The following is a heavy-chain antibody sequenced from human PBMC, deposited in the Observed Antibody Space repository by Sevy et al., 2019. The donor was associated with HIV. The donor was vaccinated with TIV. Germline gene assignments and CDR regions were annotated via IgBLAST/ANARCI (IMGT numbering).Heavy chain of an antibody. CDR2: ISYDGNNK. CDR1: GFTFSSYA. CDR3: ARDVSYYDRSGYSLDY. J-gene: IGHJ4*02. Sequence: GGSLRLSCAASGFTFSSYAIHWVRQAPGKGLEWVAVISYDGNNKYYADSVKGRLAISRDNSKNTLYLQMNSLRAEDTAVYYCARDVSYYDRSGYSLDYWGQGTVVTVSS. V-gene: IGHV3-30*09. D-gene: IGHD3-22*01.